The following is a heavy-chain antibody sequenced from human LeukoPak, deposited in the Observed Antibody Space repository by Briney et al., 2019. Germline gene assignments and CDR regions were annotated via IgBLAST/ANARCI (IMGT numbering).Heavy chain of an antibody. D-gene: IGHD6-13*01. CDR2: IYSGGST. J-gene: IGHJ3*02. Sequence: GGSLRLSCAASGFTVSTNTMSWVRQAPGKGLECVSVIYSGGSTYYADSVKGRFTISRDNSKNTLYLQMNSLRAEDTAVYYCARDWVAAAAYDAFDIWGQGTMVTVSS. CDR3: ARDWVAAAAYDAFDI. V-gene: IGHV3-66*01. CDR1: GFTVSTNT.